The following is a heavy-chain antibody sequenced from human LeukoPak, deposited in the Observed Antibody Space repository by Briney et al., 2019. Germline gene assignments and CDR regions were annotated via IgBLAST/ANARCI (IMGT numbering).Heavy chain of an antibody. D-gene: IGHD3-9*01. CDR2: ISSNGDSR. V-gene: IGHV3-64*01. Sequence: GGSLRLSCAASGFTFSTYGMHWVRQTPGKGLEYVSAISSNGDSRYYANSVKGRFTISRDNSKNTLYLQMGSLRTEDMAVYYCAREAAYDYDVLTGYDYWGQGTLVTVSS. CDR1: GFTFSTYG. CDR3: AREAAYDYDVLTGYDY. J-gene: IGHJ4*02.